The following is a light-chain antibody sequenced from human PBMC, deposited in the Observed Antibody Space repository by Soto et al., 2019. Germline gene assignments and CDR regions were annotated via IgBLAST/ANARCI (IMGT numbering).Light chain of an antibody. Sequence: IVLTQSPGTLPLSPGERATLFCRASQTVTNNYIAWYQQKPGQPPRLLIDDASRRASGIPDRFSGSGSGTDFTLTISRLEPEDFAVYYCQQCATSPLTFGQGTKV. J-gene: IGKJ1*01. CDR2: DAS. CDR3: QQCATSPLT. CDR1: QTVTNNY. V-gene: IGKV3-20*01.